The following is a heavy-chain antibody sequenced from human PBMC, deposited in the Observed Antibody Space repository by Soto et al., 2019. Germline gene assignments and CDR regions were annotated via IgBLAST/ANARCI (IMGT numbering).Heavy chain of an antibody. CDR1: GYSFTFYW. Sequence: GESLKISCEASGYSFTFYWIAWVRQLPGKGLEWMGIIYPDDSDTRYSPSFQGQVTISADESITTAFLQWSSLKASDTGMYYCATHQGEQSAFDIWGQGTMVTVSS. J-gene: IGHJ3*02. CDR2: IYPDDSDT. D-gene: IGHD3-16*01. CDR3: ATHQGEQSAFDI. V-gene: IGHV5-51*01.